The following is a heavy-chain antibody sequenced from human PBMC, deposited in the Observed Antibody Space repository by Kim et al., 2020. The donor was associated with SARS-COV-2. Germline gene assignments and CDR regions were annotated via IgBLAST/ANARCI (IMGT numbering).Heavy chain of an antibody. V-gene: IGHV1-69*13. D-gene: IGHD3-10*01. Sequence: SVKVSCKASGGTFSSYAISWVRQAPGQGLEWMGGIIPIFGTANYAQKFQGRVTITADESTSTAYMELSSLRSEDTAVYYCARDQSVRYYGSGKVSGPEGNWFDPWGQGTLVTVSS. J-gene: IGHJ5*02. CDR1: GGTFSSYA. CDR2: IIPIFGTA. CDR3: ARDQSVRYYGSGKVSGPEGNWFDP.